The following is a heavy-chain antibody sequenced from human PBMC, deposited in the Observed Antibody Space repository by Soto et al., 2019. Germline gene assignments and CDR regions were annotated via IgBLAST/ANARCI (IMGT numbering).Heavy chain of an antibody. Sequence: QVQLQESGPGLVKPSQTLSLTCTVSGDSISSGIHYWSWIRQHPGKVLEWMAYIFYSGGTYYNPSLKSRVTISVDTSKNQFSLNLSSVTAADTAVYYCARASWSFYYFDNWGQGTLVTVSS. V-gene: IGHV4-31*03. J-gene: IGHJ4*02. CDR2: IFYSGGT. CDR3: ARASWSFYYFDN. D-gene: IGHD3-10*01. CDR1: GDSISSGIHY.